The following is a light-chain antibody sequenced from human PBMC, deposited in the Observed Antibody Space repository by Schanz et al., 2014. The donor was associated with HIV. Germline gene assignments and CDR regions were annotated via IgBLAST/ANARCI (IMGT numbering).Light chain of an antibody. CDR2: DVI. V-gene: IGLV2-14*03. CDR3: SSYTSSNTDV. J-gene: IGLJ1*01. Sequence: QSALTQPASVSGSPGQSISISCTGSSSDIGGYKYVSWYQQHPDKAPKLVIFDVIKRPSGVSNRFSGSKSGNTASLTISGLQADDEADYYCSSYTSSNTDVFGPGTKLTVL. CDR1: SSDIGGYKY.